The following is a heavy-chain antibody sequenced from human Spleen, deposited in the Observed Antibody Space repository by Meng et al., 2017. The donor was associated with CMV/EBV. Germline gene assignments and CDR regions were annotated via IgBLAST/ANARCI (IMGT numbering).Heavy chain of an antibody. V-gene: IGHV3-11*04. Sequence: SGFTCSDYYMSWIRQTPGKGLEWVSYINNVGRTTYYADSVKGRFTISRDNSKNSLHLQMDSLRAEDTAVYYCATARDYDTRGYYPDFWGQGTLVTVSS. D-gene: IGHD3-22*01. CDR1: GFTCSDYY. J-gene: IGHJ4*02. CDR3: ATARDYDTRGYYPDF. CDR2: INNVGRTT.